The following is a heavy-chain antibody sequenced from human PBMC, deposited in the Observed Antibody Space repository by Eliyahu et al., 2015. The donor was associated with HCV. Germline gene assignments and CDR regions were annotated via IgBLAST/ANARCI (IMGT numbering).Heavy chain of an antibody. CDR3: ARMGVVSGTYYYGMDV. J-gene: IGHJ6*02. D-gene: IGHD3-3*01. CDR2: IFSNDEK. Sequence: QVTLRESGPVLVKPTETLTLTCFVSGFSLSNARLGVSWIRQPPGKALEWLAHIFSNDEKSYSTSLKSRLTISKDTSKSQVVLIVTNMDPVDTATYYCARMGVVSGTYYYGMDVWGQGTTVTVSS. V-gene: IGHV2-26*01. CDR1: GFSLSNARLG.